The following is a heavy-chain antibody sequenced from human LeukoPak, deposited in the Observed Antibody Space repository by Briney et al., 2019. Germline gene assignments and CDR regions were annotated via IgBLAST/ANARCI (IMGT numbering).Heavy chain of an antibody. CDR1: GFIFNDHW. Sequence: SGGSLRLSCAASGFIFNDHWMHWVRQAPGKGLVWLSRINNDGSSTIYADSVKGRFTFSRDNAENTLLLEMSSLRVEDTAVYYCVRERNNFWSGHHSIFDSWGQGTLVTVSS. J-gene: IGHJ4*02. D-gene: IGHD3-3*01. CDR3: VRERNNFWSGHHSIFDS. CDR2: INNDGSST. V-gene: IGHV3-74*01.